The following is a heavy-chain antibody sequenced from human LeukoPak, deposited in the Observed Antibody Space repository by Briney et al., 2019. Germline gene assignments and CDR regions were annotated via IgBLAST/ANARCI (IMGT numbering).Heavy chain of an antibody. J-gene: IGHJ4*02. D-gene: IGHD3-22*01. V-gene: IGHV1-8*01. CDR3: ARGLIVVGASVY. CDR2: MNPNSGNT. CDR1: GYTFTSYD. Sequence: ASVTVSCKASGYTFTSYDINWVRQATGQGLEWMGWMNPNSGNTGYAQKFQGRVTMTRNTSISTAYMELSRLRSEDTAVYYYARGLIVVGASVYWGQGTLVTVSS.